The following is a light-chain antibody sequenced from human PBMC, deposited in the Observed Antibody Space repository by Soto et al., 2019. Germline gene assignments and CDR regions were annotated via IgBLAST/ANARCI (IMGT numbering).Light chain of an antibody. Sequence: QPVLTQPPSASGTPGQRVTISCSGSSSNIGRSTMNWYQHLQGTAPKLIIYNNNQLPSGVPARFSGSKSGTSASLAISGLQSEDEADYYCAAWDHSLNGYVFGTGTKLTVL. J-gene: IGLJ1*01. CDR3: AAWDHSLNGYV. CDR1: SSNIGRST. CDR2: NNN. V-gene: IGLV1-44*01.